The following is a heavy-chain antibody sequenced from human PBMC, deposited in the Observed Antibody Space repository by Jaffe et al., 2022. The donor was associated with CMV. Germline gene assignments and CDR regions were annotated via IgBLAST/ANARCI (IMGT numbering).Heavy chain of an antibody. CDR2: IRSKAYGGTT. CDR3: TREVEMATMGYDY. V-gene: IGHV3-49*04. CDR1: GFTFGDYA. Sequence: EVQLVESGGGLVQPGRSLRLSCTASGFTFGDYAMSWVRQAPGKGLEWVGFIRSKAYGGTTEYAASVKGRFTISRDDSKSIAYLQMNSLKTEDTAVYYCTREVEMATMGYDYWGQGTLVTVSS. J-gene: IGHJ4*02. D-gene: IGHD5-12*01.